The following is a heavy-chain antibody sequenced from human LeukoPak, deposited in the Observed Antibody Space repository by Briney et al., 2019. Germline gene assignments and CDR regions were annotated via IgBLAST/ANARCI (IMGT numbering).Heavy chain of an antibody. CDR2: ISSSSSYI. D-gene: IGHD3-10*01. Sequence: PGGSLRLSCAASGFTFSSYSMNWVRQAPGKWLEWVSSISSSSSYIYYADSVKGRFTISRDNAKNSLYLQMNSLRAEDTAVYYCARVQYCYGSGSYSADYWGQGTPVTVSS. CDR3: ARVQYCYGSGSYSADY. V-gene: IGHV3-21*01. CDR1: GFTFSSYS. J-gene: IGHJ4*02.